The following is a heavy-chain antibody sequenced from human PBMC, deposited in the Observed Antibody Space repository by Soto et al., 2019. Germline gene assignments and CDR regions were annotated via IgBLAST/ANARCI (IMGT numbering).Heavy chain of an antibody. CDR2: MNPNSGNT. J-gene: IGHJ6*03. Sequence: GASVKVSCKASGYTFTSYDINWVRPATGQGLEWMGWMNPNSGNTGYAQKFQGRVTMTRNTSISTAYMELSSLRSEDTAVYYCARVVSSARYYYYMDVWGKGTTVTVSS. CDR1: GYTFTSYD. V-gene: IGHV1-8*01. CDR3: ARVVSSARYYYYMDV. D-gene: IGHD6-6*01.